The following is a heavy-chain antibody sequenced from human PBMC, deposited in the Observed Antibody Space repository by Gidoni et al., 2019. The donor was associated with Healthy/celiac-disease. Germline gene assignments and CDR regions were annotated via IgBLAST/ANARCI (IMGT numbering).Heavy chain of an antibody. CDR3: ARYYYDSSGLEPPLFDY. Sequence: QVQLQQWGAGLLKPSETLSLTCAVYGGSFSGYYWSWIRQPPGKGLEWIGEINHSGSTNYNPSLKSRVTISVDTSKNQFSLKLSSVTAADTAVYYCARYYYDSSGLEPPLFDYWGQGTLVTVSS. J-gene: IGHJ4*02. V-gene: IGHV4-34*01. D-gene: IGHD3-22*01. CDR2: INHSGST. CDR1: GGSFSGYY.